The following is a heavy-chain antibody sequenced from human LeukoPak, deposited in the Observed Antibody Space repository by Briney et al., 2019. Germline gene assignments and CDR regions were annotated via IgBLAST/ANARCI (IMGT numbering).Heavy chain of an antibody. CDR3: ARATYSSGWYYFDY. Sequence: GGSLRLSCAASGFTFSSYAMHWVRQAPGKGLEYVSAISSNGGSTYYADSVKGRFTISRDNSKNTLYLQMGSLRAEDMAVYYCARATYSSGWYYFDYWGREPWSPSPQ. CDR2: ISSNGGST. V-gene: IGHV3-64*02. D-gene: IGHD6-19*01. CDR1: GFTFSSYA. J-gene: IGHJ4*02.